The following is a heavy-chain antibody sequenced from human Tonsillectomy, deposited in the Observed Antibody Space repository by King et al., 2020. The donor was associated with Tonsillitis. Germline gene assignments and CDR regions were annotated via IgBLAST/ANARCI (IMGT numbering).Heavy chain of an antibody. CDR2: IRSNGRYI. J-gene: IGHJ3*02. CDR1: GFTFSDYD. D-gene: IGHD3-22*01. CDR3: AKDKGAAYFDTSRGAFDI. V-gene: IGHV3-21*01. Sequence: VQLVESGGDLVKPGGSLRLSCATSGFTFSDYDMNWVRQAPGKGLEWVSSIRSNGRYINYADSVKGRFTISRDNSKKSLHLQMNSLRAEDTAVYYCAKDKGAAYFDTSRGAFDIWGQGTVVTVSS.